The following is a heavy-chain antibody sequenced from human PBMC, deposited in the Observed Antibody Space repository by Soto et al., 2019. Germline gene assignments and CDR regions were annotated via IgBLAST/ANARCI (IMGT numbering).Heavy chain of an antibody. CDR2: IYWDDDK. V-gene: IGHV2-5*02. D-gene: IGHD4-17*01. CDR1: GFSLSASGVG. Sequence: QITLKESGPTLVKPTQTLTLTCTLSGFSLSASGVGVGWIRQPPGKALEWLALIYWDDDKRYNPSLKTRLTITKGTSKDQVVLTMTNMHPVDTATYYCARAQHGHYRAIFFWYFDLWGRGTLVTVSS. J-gene: IGHJ2*01. CDR3: ARAQHGHYRAIFFWYFDL.